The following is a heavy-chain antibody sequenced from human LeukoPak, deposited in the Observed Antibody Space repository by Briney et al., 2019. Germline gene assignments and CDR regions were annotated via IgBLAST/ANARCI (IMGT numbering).Heavy chain of an antibody. CDR3: ARDSFYTGYDRGFGY. V-gene: IGHV3-48*03. Sequence: PGGSLRLPCADSGFTFSSYEMNWVRQAPGKGLEWVSYISSSGSTIYYADSLKGRFTISRDNAKNSLYLNIHSLRAEDTAVYYCARDSFYTGYDRGFGYWGQGTLVTVSS. D-gene: IGHD5-12*01. CDR1: GFTFSSYE. CDR2: ISSSGSTI. J-gene: IGHJ4*02.